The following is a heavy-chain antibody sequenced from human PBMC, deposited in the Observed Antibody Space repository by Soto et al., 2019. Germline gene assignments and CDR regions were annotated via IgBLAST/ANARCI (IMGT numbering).Heavy chain of an antibody. Sequence: SGPTLVNPTQTLTLICTFSGFSLSISGVSMGWIRQPPGKALEWLALIYWNDEKRYSPSLKSRLTITKDTSKNQVVLTVTNMDPVDTATYFCVHRLRAAAGTAFDYWGQGALVTVSS. CDR3: VHRLRAAAGTAFDY. CDR1: GFSLSISGVS. J-gene: IGHJ4*02. V-gene: IGHV2-5*01. D-gene: IGHD6-13*01. CDR2: IYWNDEK.